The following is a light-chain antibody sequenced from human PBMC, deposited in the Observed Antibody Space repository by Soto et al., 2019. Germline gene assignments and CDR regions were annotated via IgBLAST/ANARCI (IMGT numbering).Light chain of an antibody. Sequence: EIVMTQSPATLSVSPGEGVTLSCRASQSIIDNLAWYQQKPGQTPRLLIYDVYSRASGIPARFSGSSSGTDYTLPISSLQSEDSAVYYCQQYFDWPLTCGGGTNVEI. CDR3: QQYFDWPLT. CDR2: DVY. J-gene: IGKJ4*01. CDR1: QSIIDN. V-gene: IGKV3-15*01.